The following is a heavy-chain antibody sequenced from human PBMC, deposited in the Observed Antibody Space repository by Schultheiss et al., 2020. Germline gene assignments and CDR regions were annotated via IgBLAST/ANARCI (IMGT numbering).Heavy chain of an antibody. D-gene: IGHD6-6*01. V-gene: IGHV1-8*01. CDR1: GYTFTSYD. CDR3: ARDKWAARGDYYYYGMDV. J-gene: IGHJ6*04. Sequence: ASVKVSCKASGYTFTSYDINWVRQATGQGLEWMGWMNPNSGNTGYAQKFQGRVTITADESTSTAYMELSSLRSEDTAVYYCARDKWAARGDYYYYGMDVWGKGTTVTVSS. CDR2: MNPNSGNT.